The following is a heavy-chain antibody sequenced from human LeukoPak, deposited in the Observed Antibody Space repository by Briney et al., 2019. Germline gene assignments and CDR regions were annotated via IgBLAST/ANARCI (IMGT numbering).Heavy chain of an antibody. V-gene: IGHV3-30*03. CDR1: GFTFSSYG. CDR3: ARDAAYDFWSGYHP. J-gene: IGHJ5*02. CDR2: ISYDGSNK. D-gene: IGHD3-3*01. Sequence: GRSLRLSCAASGFTFSSYGMHWVRQAPGKGLEWVAVISYDGSNKYYADSVKGRFTISRDNSKNTLYLQMNSLRAEDTAVYYCARDAAYDFWSGYHPWGQGTLVTVSS.